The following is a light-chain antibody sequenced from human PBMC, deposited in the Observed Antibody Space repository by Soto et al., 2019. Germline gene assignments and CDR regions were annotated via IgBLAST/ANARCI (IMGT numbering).Light chain of an antibody. CDR3: QQYDSSPLT. V-gene: IGKV3-20*01. J-gene: IGKJ4*01. Sequence: EIVLTPSPGTLSLSPGERATLSCRASQSVSSNFLAWDQQKPGQAPRLLIYGAPSRATGIPDRFSGSGSGTDFPLTINILEPEDVAVYYRQQYDSSPLTFGGGTKVEIK. CDR1: QSVSSNF. CDR2: GAP.